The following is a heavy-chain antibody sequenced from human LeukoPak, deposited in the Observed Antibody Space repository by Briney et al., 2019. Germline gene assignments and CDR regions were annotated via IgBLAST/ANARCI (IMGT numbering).Heavy chain of an antibody. Sequence: PGGSLRLSCAASGFTFSSYAMHWVRQAPGKGLEWVAVISYDGSNKYYADSVKGRFTISRDNSKNTLYLQMNSLRAEDTAVYYCARGGLSSSWYFYYYYYMDVWGQGTLVTVSS. D-gene: IGHD6-13*01. V-gene: IGHV3-30*04. J-gene: IGHJ6*03. CDR1: GFTFSSYA. CDR2: ISYDGSNK. CDR3: ARGGLSSSWYFYYYYYMDV.